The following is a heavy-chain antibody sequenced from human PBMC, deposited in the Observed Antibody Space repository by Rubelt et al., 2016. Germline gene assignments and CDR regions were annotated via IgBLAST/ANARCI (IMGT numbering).Heavy chain of an antibody. J-gene: IGHJ6*02. CDR3: AKKAGGMDA. CDR2: IKLDGSEK. D-gene: IGHD6-13*01. CDR1: GFTFSSYW. V-gene: IGHV3-7*05. Sequence: EVQLVESGGGLVQPGGSLRLSCGASGFTFSSYWMTWIRQAPGKGLEWVANIKLDGSEKNYVDSVKGRFTISRDNAKKSVYLQMNSLRAEDTAMYYCAKKAGGMDAWGQGTTVTVSS.